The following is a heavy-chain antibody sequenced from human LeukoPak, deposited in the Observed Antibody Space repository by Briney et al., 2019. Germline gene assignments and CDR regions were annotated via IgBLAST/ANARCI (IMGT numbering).Heavy chain of an antibody. CDR3: ARLRARIAAAGHFDY. V-gene: IGHV4-59*08. CDR2: IYYSGST. D-gene: IGHD6-13*01. Sequence: PSETLSLTCTVSGGSISSYYWSWIRQPPGKGLEWIGYIYYSGSTNYNPSLKSRVTISVDTPKNQFSLKLSSVTAADTAVYYCARLRARIAAAGHFDYWGQGTLVTVSS. J-gene: IGHJ4*02. CDR1: GGSISSYY.